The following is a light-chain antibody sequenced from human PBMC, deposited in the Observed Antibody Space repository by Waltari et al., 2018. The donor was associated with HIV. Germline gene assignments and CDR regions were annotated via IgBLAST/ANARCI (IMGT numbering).Light chain of an antibody. CDR3: QQYYTTPLT. CDR2: WAS. V-gene: IGKV4-1*01. CDR1: QSVSYPSKNKNY. Sequence: DIVMTQSPDSLAVALGERATINCKSSQSVSYPSKNKNYLAWYQQKPGQPPKLLIYWASTRESGVPDRFSGSGSGTDFTLTITSLQAEDVAVYYCQQYYTTPLTFGGGTKVEIK. J-gene: IGKJ4*01.